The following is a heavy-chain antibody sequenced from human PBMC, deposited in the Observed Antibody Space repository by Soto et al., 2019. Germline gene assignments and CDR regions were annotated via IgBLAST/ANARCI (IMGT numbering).Heavy chain of an antibody. D-gene: IGHD3-9*01. V-gene: IGHV3-66*04. CDR1: GFTISSNY. Sequence: GGSLRLSCAASGFTISSNYMNWVRQAPGKGLEWVSVIYSDGSTYYADSVKGRFTIPRDISNNTLYLQMNSLRAEDTAVYYCAGRLVINYWGQGTVVTVSS. CDR3: AGRLVINY. J-gene: IGHJ4*02. CDR2: IYSDGST.